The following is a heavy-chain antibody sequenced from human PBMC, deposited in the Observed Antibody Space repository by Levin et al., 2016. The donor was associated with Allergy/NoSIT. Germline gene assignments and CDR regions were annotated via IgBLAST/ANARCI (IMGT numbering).Heavy chain of an antibody. D-gene: IGHD2/OR15-2a*01. V-gene: IGHV4-34*01. CDR3: ARVSRLSGLRARYYFDY. CDR1: GGSFSGYY. CDR2: INHSGST. J-gene: IGHJ4*02. Sequence: SETLSLTCAVYGGSFSGYYWSWIRQPPGKGLEWIGEINHSGSTNYNPSLKSRVTISVDTSKNQFSLKLSSVTAADTAVYYCARVSRLSGLRARYYFDYWGQGTLVTVSS.